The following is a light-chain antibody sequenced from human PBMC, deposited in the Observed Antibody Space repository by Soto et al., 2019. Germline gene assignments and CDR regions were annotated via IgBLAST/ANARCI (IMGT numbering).Light chain of an antibody. J-gene: IGKJ5*01. Sequence: IVITQSPLSLPVTPLEPASISCRAGGNLLQSNGYNYLDWYLQKPGQSPQLLIYLGSNRAPGVPDRFSGSGSGTDFTLKINRVEAEDVGTYYCMQALQSLTFGQGTRLEIK. CDR1: GNLLQSNGYNY. CDR3: MQALQSLT. V-gene: IGKV2-28*01. CDR2: LGS.